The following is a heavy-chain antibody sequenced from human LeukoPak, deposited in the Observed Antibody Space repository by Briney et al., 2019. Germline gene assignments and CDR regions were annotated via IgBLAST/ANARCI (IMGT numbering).Heavy chain of an antibody. CDR1: GFTFSSYA. D-gene: IGHD5-18*01. Sequence: GGSLRLSCAASGFTFSSYAMHWVRQAPCKGLEWVAVISYDGSNKYYADSVKGRFTISRDNSKNTLYLQMNSLRAEDTAVYYCARDTAYFDYWGQGTLVTVSS. J-gene: IGHJ4*02. CDR3: ARDTAYFDY. CDR2: ISYDGSNK. V-gene: IGHV3-30-3*01.